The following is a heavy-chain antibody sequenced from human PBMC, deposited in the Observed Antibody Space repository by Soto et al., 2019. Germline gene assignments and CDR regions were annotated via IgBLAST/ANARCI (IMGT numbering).Heavy chain of an antibody. J-gene: IGHJ5*02. V-gene: IGHV3-23*01. CDR1: GFTSGTSA. Sequence: EVHLLDSGGALVQPGGSLRLSCQASGFTSGTSALTWVRQAPGQGLEWVSGISATGSTTYYSYSVKARFTISRDNTKNTAFLQMDSLRAEDTALYYCAKWVPGTPNWFDPWGQGTLVTVSS. CDR2: ISATGSTT. D-gene: IGHD2-15*01. CDR3: AKWVPGTPNWFDP.